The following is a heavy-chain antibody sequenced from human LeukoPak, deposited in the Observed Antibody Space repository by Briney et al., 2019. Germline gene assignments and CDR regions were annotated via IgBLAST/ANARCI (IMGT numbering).Heavy chain of an antibody. CDR1: GYTFTSYD. D-gene: IGHD5-12*01. CDR3: ARDPRIVATEIDY. V-gene: IGHV1-8*01. CDR2: MNPNSGNT. J-gene: IGHJ4*02. Sequence: ASVKVSCKASGYTFTSYDINWVRQATGQGLEWMGWMNPNSGNTGYAQKFQGRVTMTRNTSISTAYMELSSLRSEDTAVYYCARDPRIVATEIDYWGQGTLVTVSS.